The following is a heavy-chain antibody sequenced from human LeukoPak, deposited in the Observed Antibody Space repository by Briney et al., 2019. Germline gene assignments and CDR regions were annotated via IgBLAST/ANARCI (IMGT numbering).Heavy chain of an antibody. CDR2: IWYDGSNE. D-gene: IGHD5-18*01. CDR1: GFAFSNYG. CDR3: TRDRGGYTYAIFDY. V-gene: IGHV3-33*01. Sequence: GRSLRLSCAASGFAFSNYGMHWVRQAPGKGLEWVAVIWYDGSNEKYADSLKGRFTISRDNSKNRLYLQMTSLRAEDTAVYYCTRDRGGYTYAIFDYWGLGTLVTVSS. J-gene: IGHJ4*02.